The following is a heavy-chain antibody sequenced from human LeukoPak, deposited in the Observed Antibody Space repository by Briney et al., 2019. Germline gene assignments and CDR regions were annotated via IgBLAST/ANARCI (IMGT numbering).Heavy chain of an antibody. Sequence: GGSLRLSCAASGFTFSNAWMSWVRQAPGKGLEWVGRIKRKTDGGTTDYAAPVKGRSTISRDDSKNTLYLQMNSLKTEDTAVYYCTTGRGYGSGSYTPIEAFDIWGQGTMVTVSS. D-gene: IGHD3-10*01. CDR2: IKRKTDGGTT. CDR1: GFTFSNAW. J-gene: IGHJ3*02. CDR3: TTGRGYGSGSYTPIEAFDI. V-gene: IGHV3-15*01.